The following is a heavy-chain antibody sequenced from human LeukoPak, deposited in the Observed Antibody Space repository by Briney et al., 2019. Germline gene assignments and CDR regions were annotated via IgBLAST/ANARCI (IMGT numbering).Heavy chain of an antibody. CDR2: IYYSGST. Sequence: SETLSLTCTVSGGSISSYYWSWIRQPPGKGLEWIGYIYYSGSTNYNPSLKSRVTISVDTSKNQFSLKLSSVTAADTAVYYCARQGGAGIAAAFDYWGQGTLVTVSS. J-gene: IGHJ4*02. CDR3: ARQGGAGIAAAFDY. CDR1: GGSISSYY. V-gene: IGHV4-59*01. D-gene: IGHD6-13*01.